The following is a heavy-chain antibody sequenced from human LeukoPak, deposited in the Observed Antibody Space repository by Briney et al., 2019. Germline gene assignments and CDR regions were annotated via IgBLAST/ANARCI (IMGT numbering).Heavy chain of an antibody. CDR3: ARWDSGNYYGIGD. J-gene: IGHJ4*02. CDR2: IKQDGSEE. Sequence: GGSLRLSCAASGFSLSMYWMAWVRQAPGKGLEWLANIKQDGSEEYYADSVKGRFTISRDNARNSLYLQMNSLRAEDTALYYCARWDSGNYYGIGDWGQGTLVTVSS. CDR1: GFSLSMYW. V-gene: IGHV3-7*01. D-gene: IGHD1-26*01.